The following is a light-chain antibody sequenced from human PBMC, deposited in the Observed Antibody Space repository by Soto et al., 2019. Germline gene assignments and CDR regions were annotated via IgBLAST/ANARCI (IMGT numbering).Light chain of an antibody. CDR3: QHYNSYSEA. V-gene: IGKV1-5*03. CDR1: QTTSSW. CDR2: KAS. Sequence: DIQMTQSPSTLSGSVGDRVTITCRASQTTSSWLAWYQQKPGKAPKLLIYKASTLKSGVPSRFSGSGSGTEFTLTISSLQPDDFATYYCQHYNSYSEAFVQGTKV. J-gene: IGKJ1*01.